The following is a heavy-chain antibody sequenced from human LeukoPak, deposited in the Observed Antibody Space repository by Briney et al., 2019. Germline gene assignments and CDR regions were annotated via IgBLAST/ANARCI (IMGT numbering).Heavy chain of an antibody. V-gene: IGHV1-3*01. Sequence: GASVKVSCKASGYTFTSYAMHWVRQAPGQRLEWMGWINAGNGNTKYSQKFQGRVTITRDTSASTAYMELSSLRSEDTAVYYCASGLWDHYYYYGMDVWGQGTTVTVSS. CDR3: ASGLWDHYYYYGMDV. CDR1: GYTFTSYA. CDR2: INAGNGNT. J-gene: IGHJ6*02. D-gene: IGHD3-16*01.